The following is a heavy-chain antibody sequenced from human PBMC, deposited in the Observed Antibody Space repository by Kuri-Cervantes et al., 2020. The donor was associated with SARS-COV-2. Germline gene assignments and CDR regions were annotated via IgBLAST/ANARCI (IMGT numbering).Heavy chain of an antibody. Sequence: ASVKVSCKASGHTFSDYYIHWVRQAPGQGLEWMGWINPKTGGAKYAQKFQGRVTMTRDTSISTAYMELSRLRSDDTAVYYCVRFRYYDSSRNASDIWGQGTLVTVSS. D-gene: IGHD3-22*01. CDR1: GHTFSDYY. J-gene: IGHJ3*02. CDR2: INPKTGGA. V-gene: IGHV1-2*02. CDR3: VRFRYYDSSRNASDI.